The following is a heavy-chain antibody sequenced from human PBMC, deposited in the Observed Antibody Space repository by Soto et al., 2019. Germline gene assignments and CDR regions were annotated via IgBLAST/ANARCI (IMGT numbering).Heavy chain of an antibody. D-gene: IGHD6-6*01. J-gene: IGHJ4*02. CDR2: VSHSGST. CDR3: ARSNPSRPDY. V-gene: IGHV4-34*01. Sequence: PSETLSVTCVVSGGSFSGYYWSWIRQPPGKGLEWIGEVSHSGSTNYNPSLKSRVTISVDTSKNQFSLKVSSVTAADTAVYYCARSNPSRPDYWGQGTLVTVS. CDR1: GGSFSGYY.